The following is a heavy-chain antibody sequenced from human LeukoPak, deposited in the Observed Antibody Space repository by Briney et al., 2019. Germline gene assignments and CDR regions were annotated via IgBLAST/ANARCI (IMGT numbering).Heavy chain of an antibody. J-gene: IGHJ6*02. CDR1: GFTFSSYA. CDR2: ISGSGGST. Sequence: PGGSLRLSCAASGFTFSSYAMSWVRQAPGKGLEWVSAISGSGGSTYYADSVKGRFTISRDNSKNTLYLQMNSLRTEDTAVYYCAKAGEQRLVRYGLDVWGQGTTVTVSS. V-gene: IGHV3-23*01. CDR3: AKAGEQRLVRYGLDV. D-gene: IGHD6-25*01.